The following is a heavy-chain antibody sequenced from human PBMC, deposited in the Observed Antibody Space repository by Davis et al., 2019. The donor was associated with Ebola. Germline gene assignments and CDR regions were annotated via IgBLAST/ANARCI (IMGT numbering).Heavy chain of an antibody. Sequence: PGGSLRLSCAASGFTFDDYAMHWVRQAPGKGLEWVSGISWNSGSIGYADSVKGRFTISRDNAKNSLYLQMNSLRAEDTAVYYCARDLGYYDFWSGSLPTYYYYYMDVWGKGTTVTVSS. V-gene: IGHV3-9*01. J-gene: IGHJ6*03. D-gene: IGHD3-3*01. CDR3: ARDLGYYDFWSGSLPTYYYYYMDV. CDR2: ISWNSGSI. CDR1: GFTFDDYA.